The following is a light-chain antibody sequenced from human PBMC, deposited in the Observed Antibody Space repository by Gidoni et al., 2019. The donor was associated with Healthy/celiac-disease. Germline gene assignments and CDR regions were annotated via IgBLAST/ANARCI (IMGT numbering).Light chain of an antibody. CDR3: QQYYSTPPA. CDR2: WAS. V-gene: IGKV4-1*01. Sequence: DIVMTQSPDSLAVSLGERATINCKSSQSVLYSANNKNYLAWYQQKPGQPPKLLIYWASTLESGDPDRFSGSGSGTDVTLTISSLQAEDVAVYYCQQYYSTPPAFGQGTKVEIK. J-gene: IGKJ1*01. CDR1: QSVLYSANNKNY.